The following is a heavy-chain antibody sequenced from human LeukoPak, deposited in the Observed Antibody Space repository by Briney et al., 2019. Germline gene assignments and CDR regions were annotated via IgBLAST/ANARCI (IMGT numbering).Heavy chain of an antibody. Sequence: SETLSLTCTVSGGSISSYYWSWIRQPPGQGLEWIGYVHSSGGANYNPSLNSRVTMSVDTSKDRLSLRLSSVTAADTAVYYCARQRDGYKKGNFFDYWGQGTLVTVSS. J-gene: IGHJ4*02. CDR2: VHSSGGA. CDR1: GGSISSYY. V-gene: IGHV4-59*08. D-gene: IGHD5-24*01. CDR3: ARQRDGYKKGNFFDY.